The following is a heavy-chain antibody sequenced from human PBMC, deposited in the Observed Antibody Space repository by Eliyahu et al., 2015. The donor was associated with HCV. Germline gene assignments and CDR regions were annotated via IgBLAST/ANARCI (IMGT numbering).Heavy chain of an antibody. Sequence: EVQLLESGGGLVQPGGSLRLSCAASGFTFXXYAMXRVRQAPGKGLXWVSTISGSGGSTYYADSVKGRFTISRDNSKSTLLLQMNSLRAEDTAIYYCARGPAYHFYDYWGQGTLVTVSS. CDR3: ARGPAYHFYDY. CDR1: GFTFXXYA. J-gene: IGHJ4*02. D-gene: IGHD3-16*01. V-gene: IGHV3-23*01. CDR2: ISGSGGST.